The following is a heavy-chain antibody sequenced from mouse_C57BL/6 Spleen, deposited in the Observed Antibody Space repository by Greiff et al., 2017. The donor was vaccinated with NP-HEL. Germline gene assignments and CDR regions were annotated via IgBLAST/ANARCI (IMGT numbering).Heavy chain of an antibody. D-gene: IGHD2-1*01. CDR3: TRFGNYRYFDY. V-gene: IGHV1-15*01. CDR2: IYPETGGT. Sequence: VKLMESGAELVRPGASVTLSCKASGYTFTDYEMHWVKQTPVHGLEWIGAIYPETGGTAYNQKFKGKAILTADKSSSTAYMELRSLTSEDSAVYYCTRFGNYRYFDYWGQGTTLTVSS. CDR1: GYTFTDYE. J-gene: IGHJ2*01.